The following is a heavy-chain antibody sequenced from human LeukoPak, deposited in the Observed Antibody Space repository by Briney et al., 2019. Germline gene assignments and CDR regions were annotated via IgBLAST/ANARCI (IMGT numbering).Heavy chain of an antibody. Sequence: ASVEVSCKASGGTFSSYAISWVRQAPGQGLEWMGGIIPIFGTANYAQKFQGRVTITADKSTSTAYMELSSLRSEDTAVYYCARAIVATKGEYYFDYWGQGTLVTVSS. D-gene: IGHD5-12*01. CDR1: GGTFSSYA. CDR2: IIPIFGTA. CDR3: ARAIVATKGEYYFDY. J-gene: IGHJ4*02. V-gene: IGHV1-69*06.